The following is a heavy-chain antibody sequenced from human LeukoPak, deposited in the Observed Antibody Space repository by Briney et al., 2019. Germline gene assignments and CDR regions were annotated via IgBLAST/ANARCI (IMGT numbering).Heavy chain of an antibody. CDR1: GFTFSTYW. D-gene: IGHD6-19*01. J-gene: IGHJ3*02. CDR3: ARPETQYSSGLDGFDI. V-gene: IGHV3-74*01. Sequence: PGGSLRLSCAASGFTFSTYWMHWVRQVPGKGLVWVSRINSDGSRTTYADSVKGRFTISRDNAKNTLYLQMNSLRTEDTAVYYCARPETQYSSGLDGFDIWGQGTMVTVSS. CDR2: INSDGSRT.